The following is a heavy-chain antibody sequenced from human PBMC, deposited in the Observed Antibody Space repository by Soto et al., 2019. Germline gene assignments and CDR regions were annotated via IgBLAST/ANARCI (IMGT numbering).Heavy chain of an antibody. V-gene: IGHV3-33*01. J-gene: IGHJ6*02. CDR1: GFTFSSYG. Sequence: GGSLRLSCAASGFTFSSYGMHWVRQAPGKGLEWVAVIWYDGSNKYYADSVKGRFTISRDNSKNTLYLQMNSLRAEDTAVYYCARDSGLQKKGTYYYYYYGMDVWGQGTTVTVSS. D-gene: IGHD2-21*02. CDR3: ARDSGLQKKGTYYYYYYGMDV. CDR2: IWYDGSNK.